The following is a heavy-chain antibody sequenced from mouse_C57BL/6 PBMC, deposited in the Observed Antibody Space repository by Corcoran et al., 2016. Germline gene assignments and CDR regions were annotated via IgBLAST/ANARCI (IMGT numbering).Heavy chain of an antibody. CDR2: IKPNNGGT. Sequence: EVKLHQSGPELVKPGASVKMSCKASGYTFTDYNMHWVKQSHGKRIEWIGYIKPNNGGTSYNQKFKGKATLTVNKSSSTAYMELCSLTSEDSAVYYCARRKLRSCYFDVWGTGTTVTVSS. CDR1: GYTFTDYN. V-gene: IGHV1-22*01. CDR3: ARRKLRSCYFDV. J-gene: IGHJ1*03. D-gene: IGHD1-1*01.